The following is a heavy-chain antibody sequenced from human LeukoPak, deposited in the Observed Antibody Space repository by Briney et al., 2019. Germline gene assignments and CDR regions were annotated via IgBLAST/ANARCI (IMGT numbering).Heavy chain of an antibody. V-gene: IGHV3-48*03. J-gene: IGHJ6*03. CDR2: ISSSGSTI. Sequence: GGSLRLSCAASGFTFSSYEMNWVRQAPGKGLEWVSYISSSGSTIYYADSVKGRFTISRDNAKNSLYLQMNSLRAEDTAVYYCARLGLPTHYYYYYYMDVWGKGTTVTVSS. CDR3: ARLGLPTHYYYYYYMDV. CDR1: GFTFSSYE.